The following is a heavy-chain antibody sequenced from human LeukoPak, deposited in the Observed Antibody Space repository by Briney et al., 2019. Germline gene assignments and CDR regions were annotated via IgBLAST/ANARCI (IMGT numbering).Heavy chain of an antibody. Sequence: SLILSLTCAIAGDSVSSNTTAWNWIRQSPSRGLEWLGRTYYRSKWYVDYAVSVKSRLTINPDTTKNQFSLQLNSVTPEDTAVYYCARLSQYYYDTSGGTTYYHYYGLDVWGQGTTVTVSS. D-gene: IGHD3-22*01. CDR3: ARLSQYYYDTSGGTTYYHYYGLDV. V-gene: IGHV6-1*01. J-gene: IGHJ6*02. CDR1: GDSVSSNTTA. CDR2: TYYRSKWYV.